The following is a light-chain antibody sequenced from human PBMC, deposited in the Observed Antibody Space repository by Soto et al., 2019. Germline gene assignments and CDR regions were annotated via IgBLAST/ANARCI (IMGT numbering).Light chain of an antibody. CDR3: HQRQSWPRT. J-gene: IGKJ1*01. V-gene: IGKV3-11*01. CDR1: QSVSTD. CDR2: DAS. Sequence: ALAQSPVALSLSPGERATLSCRASQSVSTDLAWYQQKPGQAPRLLIYDASNRATGIPARFSASGSGTDFTLTISDVQPEDFALYYCHQRQSWPRTFGQGTKVDIK.